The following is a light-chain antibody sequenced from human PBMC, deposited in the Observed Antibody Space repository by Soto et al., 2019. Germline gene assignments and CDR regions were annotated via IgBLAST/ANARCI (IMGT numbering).Light chain of an antibody. J-gene: IGKJ1*01. CDR2: ESS. CDR3: QQRSTWPQT. CDR1: QSVDNY. Sequence: EIVLTQSPATLSLSPGERATLSCRASQSVDNYLDWYQQKPGQAPRLISYESSNRATGIPARFSGSGSGTEFSLTISSLEPEDFEVYYCQQRSTWPQTFGQGTKVDIK. V-gene: IGKV3-11*01.